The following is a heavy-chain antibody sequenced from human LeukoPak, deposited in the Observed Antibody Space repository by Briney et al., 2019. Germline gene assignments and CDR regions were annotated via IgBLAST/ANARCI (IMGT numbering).Heavy chain of an antibody. Sequence: GGSLRLSCAASGFIFSDYAMNWVRQAQGKGLEWISYISSSTTTIYYADSVKGRFTISRDNAKNSLYLQMNSLRVEDTAVYYCARILEGYHYYMDVWGKGTTVTVSS. CDR1: GFIFSDYA. V-gene: IGHV3-48*04. J-gene: IGHJ6*03. CDR3: ARILEGYHYYMDV. CDR2: ISSSTTTI.